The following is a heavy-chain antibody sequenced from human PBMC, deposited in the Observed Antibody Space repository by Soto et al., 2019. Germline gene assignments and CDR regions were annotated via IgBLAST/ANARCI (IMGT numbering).Heavy chain of an antibody. CDR3: STRAYDTNGYYRFDP. J-gene: IGHJ5*01. CDR1: VFTFSSYA. V-gene: IGHV3-23*01. CDR2: ISGSGGST. D-gene: IGHD3-22*01. Sequence: GPLRFSCAASVFTFSSYAMSCRSQTQGKGLEWVSAISGSGGSTYYADSVKGRFTISRDNSKNTLYLQMNSLRAADTAMYYCSTRAYDTNGYYRFDPWGQGTLVTISS.